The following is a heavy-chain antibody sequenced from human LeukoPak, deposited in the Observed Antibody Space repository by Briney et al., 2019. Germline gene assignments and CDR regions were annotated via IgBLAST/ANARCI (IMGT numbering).Heavy chain of an antibody. CDR3: ARDSHAGVTMVRGYYYYYYMDV. D-gene: IGHD3-10*01. Sequence: GGSLRLSCAASGFTFKTSGMSWVRQAPGKGLEWVSAISGSGGVTYYAASLKGRFTISRDNSKNTLYLQMHSLRAEDTAVYYCARDSHAGVTMVRGYYYYYYMDVWGKGTTVTISS. CDR2: ISGSGGVT. V-gene: IGHV3-23*01. J-gene: IGHJ6*03. CDR1: GFTFKTSG.